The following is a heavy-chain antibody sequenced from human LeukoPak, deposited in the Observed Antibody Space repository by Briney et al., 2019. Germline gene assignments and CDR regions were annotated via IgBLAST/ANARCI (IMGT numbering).Heavy chain of an antibody. CDR3: ARDGKNGGFDP. V-gene: IGHV3-48*03. Sequence: PGGSLRLSCAASVFTFSSYEMNCVRQAPGKGREWVSYFSCSGSTIYYAHSVKGRFTISRDNAKNSLYLRMNSLRAEDTAVYYCARDGKNGGFDPWGQGTLVTVSS. CDR1: VFTFSSYE. J-gene: IGHJ5*02. D-gene: IGHD1-14*01. CDR2: FSCSGSTI.